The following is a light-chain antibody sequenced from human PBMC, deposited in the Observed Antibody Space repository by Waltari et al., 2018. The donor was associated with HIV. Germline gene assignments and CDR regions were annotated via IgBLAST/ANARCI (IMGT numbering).Light chain of an antibody. Sequence: DLQITQSPSSLSASVGDRVTISWRANQSTSIYLNWYQQKPWKAPKLLIHAASNLASGVPARFSGSGSGTDVTLTISNLQHEEFATYYCQQSFSIPPATFGQGTKVEVK. J-gene: IGKJ1*01. V-gene: IGKV1-39*01. CDR2: AAS. CDR3: QQSFSIPPAT. CDR1: QSTSIY.